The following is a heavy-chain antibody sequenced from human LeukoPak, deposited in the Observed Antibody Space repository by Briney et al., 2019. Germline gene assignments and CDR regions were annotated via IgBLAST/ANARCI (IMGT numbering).Heavy chain of an antibody. Sequence: TGRSLRLSCAASGFTFDDYAMHWVRQAPGKGLEWVSGISWNSGNIDYADSVKGRFTISRDNAKNSLYLQMSSLRAEDMALYYCAKASGSYYYYYIDVWGKGTTVTVSS. J-gene: IGHJ6*03. V-gene: IGHV3-9*03. CDR2: ISWNSGNI. CDR3: AKASGSYYYYYIDV. D-gene: IGHD3-10*01. CDR1: GFTFDDYA.